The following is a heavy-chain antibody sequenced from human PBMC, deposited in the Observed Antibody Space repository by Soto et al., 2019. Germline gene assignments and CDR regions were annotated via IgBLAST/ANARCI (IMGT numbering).Heavy chain of an antibody. D-gene: IGHD2-15*01. CDR1: GFTFSSYG. Sequence: QVQLVESGGGVVQPGRSLRLSCAASGFTFSSYGMHWVRQAPGKGLEWVAVIWYDGSNKYYADSVKGRFTISRDNSKNTRYLQMNSLRAEDTAVYYCAGDVEVAATLFYYYYYMDVWGKGTTVTVSS. CDR2: IWYDGSNK. CDR3: AGDVEVAATLFYYYYYMDV. J-gene: IGHJ6*03. V-gene: IGHV3-33*01.